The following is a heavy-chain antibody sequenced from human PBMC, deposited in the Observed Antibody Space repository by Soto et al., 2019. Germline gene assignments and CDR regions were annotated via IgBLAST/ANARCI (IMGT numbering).Heavy chain of an antibody. J-gene: IGHJ6*02. CDR3: ARDRRVTSYSSSSNYYYYGMDV. Sequence: ASVKVSCKASGGTFSSYAISWVLQAPGQGLEWMGGIIPIFGTANYAQKFQGRVTITADESTSTAYMELSSLRSEDTAVYYCARDRRVTSYSSSSNYYYYGMDVWGQGTTVTVSS. V-gene: IGHV1-69*13. D-gene: IGHD6-6*01. CDR1: GGTFSSYA. CDR2: IIPIFGTA.